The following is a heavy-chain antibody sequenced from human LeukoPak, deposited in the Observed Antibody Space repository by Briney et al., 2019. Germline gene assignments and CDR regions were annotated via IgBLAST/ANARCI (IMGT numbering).Heavy chain of an antibody. CDR1: GFTFFSYD. D-gene: IGHD6-13*01. Sequence: GGSLRLSCAASGFTFFSYDMYWVRQAPGKGLEWVSYISSSATSKYYADSVKGRFTISRDNAKSSLYLQMSSLRADDTAVYYCAKALPSSWYFFDYWGQGTLVTVSS. J-gene: IGHJ4*02. CDR2: ISSSATSK. V-gene: IGHV3-48*03. CDR3: AKALPSSWYFFDY.